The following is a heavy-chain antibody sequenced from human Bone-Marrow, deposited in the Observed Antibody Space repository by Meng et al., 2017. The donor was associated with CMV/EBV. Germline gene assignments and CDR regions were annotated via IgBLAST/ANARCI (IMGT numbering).Heavy chain of an antibody. J-gene: IGHJ4*02. CDR1: GYSFTTYW. CDR2: IYLGDSDT. Sequence: GGSLRLSCKGSGYSFTTYWIGWVRQMPGKGLEWMGIIYLGDSDTRYSPSFQGQVTISADKSISTAYLQWSSLKASDTAMYYCARQLRSSSYPDYWGPGKLVNVSS. CDR3: ARQLRSSSYPDY. D-gene: IGHD6-6*01. V-gene: IGHV5-51*01.